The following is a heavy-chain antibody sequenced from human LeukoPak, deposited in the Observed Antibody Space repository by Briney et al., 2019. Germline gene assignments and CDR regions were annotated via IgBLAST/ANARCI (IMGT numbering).Heavy chain of an antibody. CDR2: INPNSGGT. V-gene: IGHV1-2*02. J-gene: IGHJ4*02. Sequence: ASVKVSCKASGYTFTSYGISWVRQAPGQGLEWMGWINPNSGGTNYAQKFQGRVTMTRDTSISTAYMELSRLRSDDTAVYYCARDLTDYDFWSGYWKWGQGTLVTVSS. CDR1: GYTFTSYG. D-gene: IGHD3-3*01. CDR3: ARDLTDYDFWSGYWK.